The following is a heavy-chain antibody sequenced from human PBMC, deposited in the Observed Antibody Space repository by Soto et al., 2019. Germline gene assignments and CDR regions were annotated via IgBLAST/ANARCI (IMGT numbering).Heavy chain of an antibody. CDR1: ADTFSNYA. D-gene: IGHD5-12*01. Sequence: QVQLVQSGAEVKEPGSSVKVSCKASADTFSNYALSWVRQAPGQGLEWMGGIIPIFGRADYAQKFQGRVTSTADKPTSTAYMDLRSLRSDDTAVYYCAVLVTTTPAAYWGQGTLVTVSS. J-gene: IGHJ4*02. CDR3: AVLVTTTPAAY. CDR2: IIPIFGRA. V-gene: IGHV1-69*06.